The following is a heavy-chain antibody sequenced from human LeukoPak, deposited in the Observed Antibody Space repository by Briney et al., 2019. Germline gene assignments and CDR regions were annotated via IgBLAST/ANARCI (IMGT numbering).Heavy chain of an antibody. CDR1: GGSISSYY. V-gene: IGHV4-4*07. CDR2: IYTSGST. J-gene: IGHJ4*02. CDR3: AGTYYYDSSGYYKYYFDY. D-gene: IGHD3-22*01. Sequence: SETLSLTCTVSGGSISSYYWSWIRQPAGKGLEWIGRIYTSGSTNYNPSLKSRVTMSVDTSKNQFSLKLSSVTTADTAVYYCAGTYYYDSSGYYKYYFDYWGQGTLVTVFS.